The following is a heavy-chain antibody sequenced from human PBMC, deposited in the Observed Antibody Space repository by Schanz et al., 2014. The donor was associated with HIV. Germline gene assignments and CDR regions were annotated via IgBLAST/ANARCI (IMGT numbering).Heavy chain of an antibody. CDR3: AKPEYDSSGNSQSHFDY. V-gene: IGHV3-23*01. Sequence: EVQLLESAEGLVQPGGSLRLSCAASGFTFSNYAMSWVRQAPGKGLEWVSSISESGGRTYYADSVNGRFTISRDNSKNTLYLQMTTLRTEDTAVYYCAKPEYDSSGNSQSHFDYWGQGTLVTVSS. J-gene: IGHJ4*02. CDR1: GFTFSNYA. CDR2: ISESGGRT. D-gene: IGHD3-22*01.